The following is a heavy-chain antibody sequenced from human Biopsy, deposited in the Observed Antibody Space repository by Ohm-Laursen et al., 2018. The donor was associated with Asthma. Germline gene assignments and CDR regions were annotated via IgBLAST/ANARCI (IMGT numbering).Heavy chain of an antibody. J-gene: IGHJ4*02. D-gene: IGHD3-22*01. V-gene: IGHV3-53*01. CDR1: GFADSRDY. Sequence: GSLRLSCPASGFADSRDYMFWVRQAPGKGLEWVSVIYSGGTSHTADSVRGRFTISRDYSKNTLYLQMHSLRPEDTAVYYCARGDSSNWSHYYFDYWGQGTLVTVSS. CDR3: ARGDSSNWSHYYFDY. CDR2: IYSGGTS.